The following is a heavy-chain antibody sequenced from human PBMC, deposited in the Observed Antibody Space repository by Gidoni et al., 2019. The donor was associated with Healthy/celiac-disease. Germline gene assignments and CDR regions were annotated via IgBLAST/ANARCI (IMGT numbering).Heavy chain of an antibody. J-gene: IGHJ5*02. CDR3: ARFSLSSGVAVAGGWFDP. Sequence: QVQLVESGGGVVQPGRSLRLSCAASGFPFSSYAMHWVRQAPGKGLEWVAVISYDGSNKYYADSVKGRFTISRDNSKNTLYLQMNSLRAEDTAVYYCARFSLSSGVAVAGGWFDPWGQGTLVTVSS. CDR1: GFPFSSYA. V-gene: IGHV3-30-3*01. CDR2: ISYDGSNK. D-gene: IGHD6-19*01.